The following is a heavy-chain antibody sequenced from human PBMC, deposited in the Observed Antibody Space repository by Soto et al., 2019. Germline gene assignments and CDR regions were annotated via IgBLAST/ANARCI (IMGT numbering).Heavy chain of an antibody. J-gene: IGHJ4*02. Sequence: QVQLVESGGGAVQPGGSLRLSCAASGFTFSGYAMHWVRQAPGKGLEWVSIISADGRNKNYADSVKGQFTISRDNSKNTLYLQMNSLKTEDTAVYYCARGRGATIAYYPDYWGQGTLVTVSS. D-gene: IGHD5-12*01. CDR1: GFTFSGYA. CDR3: ARGRGATIAYYPDY. V-gene: IGHV3-30*04. CDR2: ISADGRNK.